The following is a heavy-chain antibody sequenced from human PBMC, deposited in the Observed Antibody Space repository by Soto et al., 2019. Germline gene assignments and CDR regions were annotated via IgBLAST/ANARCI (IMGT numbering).Heavy chain of an antibody. D-gene: IGHD6-19*01. CDR3: LGQWLVRCYFQH. Sequence: EVQLLESGGGLVQPGGSLRLSCAASGFTFSSYAMSWVRQAPGKGLEWVSDISGSGGSTYYADSVKGRFTISRDNSKNTLYLQMNSLRAEYTAVYYCLGQWLVRCYFQHWGQGTLVTVSS. V-gene: IGHV3-23*01. CDR1: GFTFSSYA. CDR2: ISGSGGST. J-gene: IGHJ1*01.